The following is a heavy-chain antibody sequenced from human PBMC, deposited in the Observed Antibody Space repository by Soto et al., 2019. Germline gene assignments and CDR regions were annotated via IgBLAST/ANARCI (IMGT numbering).Heavy chain of an antibody. Sequence: EVQLVESGGGLVQPGESLRLPCAASGFTLSSYWMSWVRQAPGKGLEWVANIKQDGSEKYYVDSLKGRFSISRDNTKNSVYLQMNSLRVEDTAVYYCSREQVGVPGGDLWGQGTLVTVSS. D-gene: IGHD1-26*01. V-gene: IGHV3-7*05. CDR3: SREQVGVPGGDL. CDR2: IKQDGSEK. CDR1: GFTLSSYW. J-gene: IGHJ5*02.